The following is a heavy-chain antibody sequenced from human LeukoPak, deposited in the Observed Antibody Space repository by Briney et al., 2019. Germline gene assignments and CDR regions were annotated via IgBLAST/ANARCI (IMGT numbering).Heavy chain of an antibody. Sequence: GGSLRLSCAASGFTFSSYWMSWVRQAPGKGLEWVANIKQDGSEKYYVDSVKGRFTISRDNAKNSLYLQMNSLRAEDTAIYYCAKDVFPVYESSGFSAFPGRWGRGTPVTVSS. CDR1: GFTFSSYW. J-gene: IGHJ2*01. CDR3: AKDVFPVYESSGFSAFPGR. D-gene: IGHD3-22*01. V-gene: IGHV3-7*03. CDR2: IKQDGSEK.